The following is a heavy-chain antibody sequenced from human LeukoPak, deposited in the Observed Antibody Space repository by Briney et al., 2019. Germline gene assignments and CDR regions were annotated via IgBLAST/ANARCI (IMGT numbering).Heavy chain of an antibody. Sequence: GGSLRLSCAASGFTFSSYAMSWVRKAPGKGLEWVSAISGSGGNTYYADSVKGRFTISRDNAKNSLYLQMNSLRAEDTAVYYCVKYYHDSSGYSHFDYWGQGTLVTVSS. CDR2: ISGSGGNT. CDR1: GFTFSSYA. D-gene: IGHD3-22*01. J-gene: IGHJ4*02. V-gene: IGHV3-23*01. CDR3: VKYYHDSSGYSHFDY.